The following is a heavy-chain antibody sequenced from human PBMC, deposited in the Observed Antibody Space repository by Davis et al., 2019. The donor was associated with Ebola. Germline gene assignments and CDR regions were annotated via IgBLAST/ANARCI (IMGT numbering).Heavy chain of an antibody. CDR2: IYPDDSDT. Sequence: GESLKISCKGSGYKFSNYWIGWVRQRPGKGLEWMGIIYPDDSDTRYSPSFQGQATISVDKSISTAYLQWSSLKASDTAMYYCARHDWSGTSYYYNGMDVWGQGTTVTVSS. CDR3: ARHDWSGTSYYYNGMDV. D-gene: IGHD3-3*01. V-gene: IGHV5-51*01. CDR1: GYKFSNYW. J-gene: IGHJ6*02.